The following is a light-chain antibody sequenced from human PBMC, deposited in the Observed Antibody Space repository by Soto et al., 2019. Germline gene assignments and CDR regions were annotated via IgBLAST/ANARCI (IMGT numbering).Light chain of an antibody. Sequence: EIVLTQSPGTLSLSPGERATLSCRASQSVSSSYLAWYQQKPGQAPRLLIYGASTRATGIPARFSGSGSGTEFTLTISSLQSEDFAVYYCQQYNNWLGTFGQGTKVDIK. CDR3: QQYNNWLGT. CDR2: GAS. CDR1: QSVSSSY. V-gene: IGKV3-15*01. J-gene: IGKJ1*01.